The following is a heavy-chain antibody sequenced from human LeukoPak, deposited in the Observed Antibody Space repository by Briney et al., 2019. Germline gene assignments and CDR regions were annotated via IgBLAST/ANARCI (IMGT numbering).Heavy chain of an antibody. CDR3: ARAPRSDSYYYDSSGPNYYYYGMDV. Sequence: PGGSLRLSCAASGFTFSSYWMHWVRQAPGKGLVWVSRINSDGSSTSYADSVKGRFTISRDNAKNTLYLQMNSLRAEDTAVYYCARAPRSDSYYYDSSGPNYYYYGMDVWGQGTTVTVSS. V-gene: IGHV3-74*01. CDR2: INSDGSST. CDR1: GFTFSSYW. J-gene: IGHJ6*02. D-gene: IGHD3-22*01.